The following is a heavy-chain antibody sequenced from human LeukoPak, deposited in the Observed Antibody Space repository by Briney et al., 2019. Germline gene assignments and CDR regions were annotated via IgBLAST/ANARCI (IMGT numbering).Heavy chain of an antibody. D-gene: IGHD3-10*01. Sequence: GGSLRLSCTASGFTFGDYGMSWVRQAPGKGLEWVGFIRSKAYGGTTEYAASVKGRFTISRDDSKSIAYLPMNSLKTEDTAVYYCSGSFGELTFFDYWGQGTLVTVSS. CDR1: GFTFGDYG. V-gene: IGHV3-49*04. CDR3: SGSFGELTFFDY. CDR2: IRSKAYGGTT. J-gene: IGHJ4*02.